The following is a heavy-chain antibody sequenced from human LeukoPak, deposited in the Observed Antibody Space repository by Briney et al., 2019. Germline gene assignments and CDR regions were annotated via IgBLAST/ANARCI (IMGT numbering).Heavy chain of an antibody. CDR3: AREGCTNGVCYMGFDY. D-gene: IGHD2-8*01. CDR2: IYYSGST. Sequence: SETLSLTCTVSGGSISSGGYYWSWIRQHPGKGLEWIGYIYYSGSTYYNPSLKSRVTISVDTSKNQFSLKLSSVTAADTAVYYCAREGCTNGVCYMGFDYWGQGTLVTVSS. V-gene: IGHV4-31*03. CDR1: GGSISSGGYY. J-gene: IGHJ4*02.